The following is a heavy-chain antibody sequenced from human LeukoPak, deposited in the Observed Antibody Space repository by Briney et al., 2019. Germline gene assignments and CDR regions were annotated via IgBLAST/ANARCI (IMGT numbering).Heavy chain of an antibody. D-gene: IGHD6-13*01. J-gene: IGHJ4*02. Sequence: GGSLRLSCAASGFTFSNYAMNWVRQAPGKGLEWVSALSGSGGSTYYADSVKGRFTISRDNPKNTLYLQMNSLRAEDTAVYYCAKDSSSWYELYYFDYWGQGTLVTVSS. CDR1: GFTFSNYA. CDR2: LSGSGGST. V-gene: IGHV3-23*01. CDR3: AKDSSSWYELYYFDY.